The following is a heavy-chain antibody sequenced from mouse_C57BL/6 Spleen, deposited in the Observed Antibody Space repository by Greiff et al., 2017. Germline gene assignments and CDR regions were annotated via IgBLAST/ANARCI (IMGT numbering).Heavy chain of an antibody. Sequence: VQLQQSGAELVKPGASVKISCKASGYAFRSYWMNWVKQRPGKGLEWIGQIYPGNGDTNYNGKFKGKATLTADKSSSTAYMQLSRLTSEDSAVYFCAREADGYYAYWGQGTTLTVSS. CDR1: GYAFRSYW. D-gene: IGHD2-3*01. CDR3: AREADGYYAY. V-gene: IGHV1-80*01. CDR2: IYPGNGDT. J-gene: IGHJ2*01.